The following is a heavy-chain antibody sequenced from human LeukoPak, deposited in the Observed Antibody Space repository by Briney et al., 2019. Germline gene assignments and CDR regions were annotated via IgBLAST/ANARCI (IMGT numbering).Heavy chain of an antibody. CDR2: IYPCDSDT. Sequence: PGGSLRLSCKGSGYSFTSYWSGWVRQMPGKGLEGMGIIYPCDSDTRYSPSFQGQVTISAATSTSTAYLQWSSLKASDTAMYYCARLGRDGYNSVGRFWGQGTLVTVSS. CDR1: GYSFTSYW. D-gene: IGHD5-24*01. V-gene: IGHV5-51*01. CDR3: ARLGRDGYNSVGRF. J-gene: IGHJ4*02.